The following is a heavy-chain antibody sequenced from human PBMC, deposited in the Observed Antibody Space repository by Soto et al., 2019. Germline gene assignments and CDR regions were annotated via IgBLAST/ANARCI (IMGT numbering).Heavy chain of an antibody. J-gene: IGHJ4*02. D-gene: IGHD4-17*01. CDR2: VSVYNDDT. CDR1: GYAFTNYG. CDR3: ARVGGVKGYHYVDAFDY. Sequence: ASVKVSWKASGYAFTNYGGTWVRQAPGQGLEWMGWVSVYNDDTNYAQKFRGRVIMTTDTSTSTAYMELRSLRSDDTAVYYCARVGGVKGYHYVDAFDYWGQGTLVTVSS. V-gene: IGHV1-18*01.